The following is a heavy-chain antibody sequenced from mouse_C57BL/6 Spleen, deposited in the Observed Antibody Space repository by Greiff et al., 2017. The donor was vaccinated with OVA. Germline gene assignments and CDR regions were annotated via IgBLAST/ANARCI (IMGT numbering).Heavy chain of an antibody. CDR2: INPYNGGT. V-gene: IGHV1-19*01. CDR1: GYTFTDYY. Sequence: EVQLQQSGPVLVKPGASVKMSCKASGYTFTDYYMNWVKQSHGKSLEWSGVINPYNGGTSYNQKFKGKATLTVDKSSSTAYMELNSLTSEDSAVYYCAKGSAWFAYWGQGTLVTVSA. J-gene: IGHJ3*01. CDR3: AKGSAWFAY.